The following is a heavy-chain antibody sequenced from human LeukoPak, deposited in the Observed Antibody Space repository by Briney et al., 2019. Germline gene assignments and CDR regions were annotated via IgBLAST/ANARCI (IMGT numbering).Heavy chain of an antibody. CDR3: ARGGYYDSSGYRPDAFDI. V-gene: IGHV1-18*01. D-gene: IGHD3-22*01. CDR1: GYTFTSYG. J-gene: IGHJ3*02. Sequence: ASVKVSCKASGYTFTSYGISWVRQAPGQGLEWMGWISAYNGNTDYAQKFQGRVTMTTDTSTNTAYMDLSSLRSEDTAVYYCARGGYYDSSGYRPDAFDIWGQGTMVTVSS. CDR2: ISAYNGNT.